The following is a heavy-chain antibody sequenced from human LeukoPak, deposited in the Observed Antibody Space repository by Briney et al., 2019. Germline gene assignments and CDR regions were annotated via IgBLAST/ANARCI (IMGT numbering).Heavy chain of an antibody. Sequence: GGSLRLSCAASGFAFSDYYMAWIRQAPGKGLEWVSYITNSDNTMKYADSVKGRFTISRDNAKNSLYLQMNSLRAEDTAVYYSAREGSSGWYTSAYDLWGQGTMVTVSS. CDR3: AREGSSGWYTSAYDL. CDR2: ITNSDNTM. V-gene: IGHV3-11*01. J-gene: IGHJ3*01. CDR1: GFAFSDYY. D-gene: IGHD6-19*01.